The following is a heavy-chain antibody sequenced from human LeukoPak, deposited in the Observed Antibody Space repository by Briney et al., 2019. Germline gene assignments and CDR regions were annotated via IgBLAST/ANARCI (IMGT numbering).Heavy chain of an antibody. CDR2: IYYSGST. Sequence: SETLSLTCTVSGGSISSGGYYWSWIRQHPGKGLEWIGYIYYSGSTNYNPSLKSRVTISVDTSKNQFSLKLSSVTAADTAVYYCASYDFWSGWNAFDIWGQGTMVTVSS. J-gene: IGHJ3*02. V-gene: IGHV4-61*08. D-gene: IGHD3-3*01. CDR1: GGSISSGGYY. CDR3: ASYDFWSGWNAFDI.